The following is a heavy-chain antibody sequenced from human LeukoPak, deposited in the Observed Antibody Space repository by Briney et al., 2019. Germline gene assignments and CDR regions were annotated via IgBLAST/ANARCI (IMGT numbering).Heavy chain of an antibody. Sequence: PGGSLRLSCAASGFNFNDAAMTWVRQAPGKGLEWVSLIASSGRNTYYTDSVRGRFTISRDNSKKTLSLQMDSLRDEDTAVYYCASSYDSSGLNAFDIWGQGAMVTVSS. J-gene: IGHJ3*02. V-gene: IGHV3-23*01. D-gene: IGHD3-22*01. CDR3: ASSYDSSGLNAFDI. CDR1: GFNFNDAA. CDR2: IASSGRNT.